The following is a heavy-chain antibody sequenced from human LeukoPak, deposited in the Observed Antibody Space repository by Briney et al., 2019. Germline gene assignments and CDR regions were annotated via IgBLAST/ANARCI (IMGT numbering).Heavy chain of an antibody. CDR2: VYNCGNT. CDR1: GDSLNYP. J-gene: IGHJ6*02. Sequence: SDTLSLTCSVSGDSLNYPWTWIRQPPGKGLGWIGDVYNCGNTSYNPSLTGRATISLDRSKNHLSLRPTSVTAADTAVYYCTRLSRIAAAGAYDYHSLDVWGQGTTVTVSS. D-gene: IGHD6-13*01. CDR3: TRLSRIAAAGAYDYHSLDV. V-gene: IGHV4-59*13.